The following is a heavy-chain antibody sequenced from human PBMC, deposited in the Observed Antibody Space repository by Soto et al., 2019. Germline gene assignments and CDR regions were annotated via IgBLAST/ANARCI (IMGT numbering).Heavy chain of an antibody. J-gene: IGHJ4*02. D-gene: IGHD4-17*01. Sequence: GASVKVSCKASGGTFSSYAISWVRQAPGQGLEWMGGIIPIFGTANYAQKFQGRVTITADESTSTAYMELSSLRSEDTAVYYCARARTVTTPNFDYWGQGTLVTVSS. V-gene: IGHV1-69*13. CDR1: GGTFSSYA. CDR3: ARARTVTTPNFDY. CDR2: IIPIFGTA.